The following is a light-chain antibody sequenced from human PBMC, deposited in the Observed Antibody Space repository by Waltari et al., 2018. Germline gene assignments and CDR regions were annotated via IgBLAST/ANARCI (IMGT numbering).Light chain of an antibody. Sequence: EMVMTQSPATLSVSPGERATLSCRASQSVSSDLAWYQQKSGQAPRLLIYAASNRATGIPARFNGGGSGTEFTLTISSLQSGDSAVYYCQQYNNWPQTFGQGTKVEIK. J-gene: IGKJ1*01. V-gene: IGKV3-15*01. CDR1: QSVSSD. CDR3: QQYNNWPQT. CDR2: AAS.